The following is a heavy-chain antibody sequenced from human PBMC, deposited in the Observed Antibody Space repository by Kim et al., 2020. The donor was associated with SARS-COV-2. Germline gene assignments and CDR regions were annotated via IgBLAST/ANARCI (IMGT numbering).Heavy chain of an antibody. CDR2: ISAYNGNT. CDR1: GYTFTSYG. CDR3: ARDPLGPVWFGELIFSSDAFDI. V-gene: IGHV1-18*01. J-gene: IGHJ3*02. D-gene: IGHD3-10*01. Sequence: ASVKVSCKASGYTFTSYGISWVRQAPEQGLEWMGWISAYNGNTNYAQKLQGRVTMTTDTSTSTAYMELRSLRSDDTAVYYCARDPLGPVWFGELIFSSDAFDIWGQGTMVTVSS.